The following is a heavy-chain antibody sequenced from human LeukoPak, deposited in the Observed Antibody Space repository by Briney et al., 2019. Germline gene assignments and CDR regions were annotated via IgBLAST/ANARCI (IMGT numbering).Heavy chain of an antibody. CDR1: GYTFTGYY. CDR2: INPNSGGT. Sequence: ASVKVSCKASGYTFTGYYMHWVRQAPGQGLEWMGWINPNSGGTNYAQKFQGWVTMTRDTSISTAYMELSRLRSDDTAVYYCARGLPGGPRKIGGPPRNWFDPWGQGTLVTVSS. J-gene: IGHJ5*02. D-gene: IGHD3-16*01. V-gene: IGHV1-2*04. CDR3: ARGLPGGPRKIGGPPRNWFDP.